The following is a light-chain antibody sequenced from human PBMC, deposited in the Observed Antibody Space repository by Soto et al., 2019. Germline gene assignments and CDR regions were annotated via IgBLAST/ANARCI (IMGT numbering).Light chain of an antibody. V-gene: IGKV3-20*01. CDR3: QQYGSSPWT. CDR2: GAS. CDR1: QSVSSSY. Sequence: ESVLAQSPGTQSLSPVERATLSCRASQSVSSSYLAWYQQKPGQAPRLLIYGASSRATGIPDRFSGSGSGTDFTLTISRLEPEDFAVYYCQQYGSSPWTFGQGTKVDIK. J-gene: IGKJ1*01.